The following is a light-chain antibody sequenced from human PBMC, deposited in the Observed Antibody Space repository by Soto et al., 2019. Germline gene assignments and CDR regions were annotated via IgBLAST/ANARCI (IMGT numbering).Light chain of an antibody. CDR1: QSVNKY. Sequence: DIQITQSPSSLSASVGDRVTITCRASQSVNKYLNWYQHKPGKAPRLLIYATSTLHSGVPSRFSGGGLGTYFTLTISSLQPEDFATYYCQQSYANPGTFGQGTEV. CDR2: ATS. V-gene: IGKV1-39*01. J-gene: IGKJ1*01. CDR3: QQSYANPGT.